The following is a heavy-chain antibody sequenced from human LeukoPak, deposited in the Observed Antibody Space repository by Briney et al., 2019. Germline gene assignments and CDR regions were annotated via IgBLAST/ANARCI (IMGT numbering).Heavy chain of an antibody. V-gene: IGHV1-69*05. Sequence: SVKVSCKASGGTFSSYAISWVRQAPGQGLEWMGGIIPIFGTANYAQKFQGRGTITTDESTSTAYMELSSQRSEDTAVYYCAREGFGDYVGGWFDPWGQGTLVTVSS. CDR1: GGTFSSYA. J-gene: IGHJ5*02. D-gene: IGHD4-17*01. CDR3: AREGFGDYVGGWFDP. CDR2: IIPIFGTA.